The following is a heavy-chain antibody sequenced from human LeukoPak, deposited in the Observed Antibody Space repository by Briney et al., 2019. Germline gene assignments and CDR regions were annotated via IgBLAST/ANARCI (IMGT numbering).Heavy chain of an antibody. V-gene: IGHV3-33*01. CDR1: GSTFSSYG. CDR2: IWYDGSNK. CDR3: ARDRGPTTIFGRPENWFDP. D-gene: IGHD3-3*01. Sequence: GGSLRLSCAASGSTFSSYGMHWVRQAPGKGLEWVAVIWYDGSNKYYADSVKGRFTISRDNSKNTLYLQMNSLRAEDTAVYYCARDRGPTTIFGRPENWFDPWGQGTLVTVSS. J-gene: IGHJ5*02.